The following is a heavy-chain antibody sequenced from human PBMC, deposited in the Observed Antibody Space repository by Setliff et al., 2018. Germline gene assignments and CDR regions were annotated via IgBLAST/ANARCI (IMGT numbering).Heavy chain of an antibody. D-gene: IGHD6-13*01. CDR2: INGGNGNT. Sequence: ASVKVSCKASGYTFTNYALHWLRQAPGQRLEWMAYINGGNGNTHYSQKFRGRVTVTRDTSASTVFMELSTLRSEDTAVYYCARVRKNDDSNNWYGASYYSYHYAMDVWGLGTTVTVSS. CDR1: GYTFTNYA. V-gene: IGHV1-3*01. J-gene: IGHJ6*02. CDR3: ARVRKNDDSNNWYGASYYSYHYAMDV.